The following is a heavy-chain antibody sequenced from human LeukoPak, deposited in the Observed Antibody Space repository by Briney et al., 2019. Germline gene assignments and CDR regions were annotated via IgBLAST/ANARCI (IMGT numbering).Heavy chain of an antibody. V-gene: IGHV4-59*01. D-gene: IGHD3-22*01. Sequence: SETLSLTCSVSGDSIRSFYWSWIRQFPGKGLEWIGYMYYSGNINYNPSLRNRVTLSIDTSKSQFSLNVSSVTAADTAVYFCTMGYDSSPPYWGQGPLVTVSS. J-gene: IGHJ4*02. CDR3: TMGYDSSPPY. CDR1: GDSIRSFY. CDR2: MYYSGNI.